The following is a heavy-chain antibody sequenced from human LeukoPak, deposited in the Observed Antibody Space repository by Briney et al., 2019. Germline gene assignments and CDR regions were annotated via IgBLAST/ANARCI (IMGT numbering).Heavy chain of an antibody. CDR3: ASAASDFWSGYPVHLDY. V-gene: IGHV3-33*01. D-gene: IGHD3-3*01. Sequence: GRSLRLSCAASGFTFSSYGMHWVRQAPGKGLEWVAVIWYDGSNKYYADSMKGRFTISRDNSKNTLYLQMNSLRAEDTAVYYCASAASDFWSGYPVHLDYWGQGTLVTVSS. CDR2: IWYDGSNK. CDR1: GFTFSSYG. J-gene: IGHJ4*02.